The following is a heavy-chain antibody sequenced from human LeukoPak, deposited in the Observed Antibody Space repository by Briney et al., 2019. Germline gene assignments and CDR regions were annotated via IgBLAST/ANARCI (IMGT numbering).Heavy chain of an antibody. CDR2: IYTSGGT. CDR1: GGSISSGSYY. J-gene: IGHJ6*03. CDR3: ARSRLANAMDV. Sequence: SETLSLTCTVSGGSISSGSYYWSWIRQPAGKGLEWIGRIYTSGGTNYNPSLKSRVTISVDTSKNQFSLKLSSVTAADTAVYYCARSRLANAMDVWGKGTTVTVSS. V-gene: IGHV4-61*02.